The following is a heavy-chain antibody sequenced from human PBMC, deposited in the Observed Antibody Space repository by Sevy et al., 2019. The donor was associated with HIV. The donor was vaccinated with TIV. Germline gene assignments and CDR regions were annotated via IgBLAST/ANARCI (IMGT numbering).Heavy chain of an antibody. Sequence: ASVKVSCKASGYTFTSYYMHWVRQAPGQGLEWMGIINPSGGSTSYAQKFQGRVTMTRDTSTSTVYMELSSLRSEDTAVYYCARWYGSGSSYYGMDVWGQGTTVTVSS. J-gene: IGHJ6*02. CDR2: INPSGGST. CDR3: ARWYGSGSSYYGMDV. V-gene: IGHV1-46*01. CDR1: GYTFTSYY. D-gene: IGHD3-10*01.